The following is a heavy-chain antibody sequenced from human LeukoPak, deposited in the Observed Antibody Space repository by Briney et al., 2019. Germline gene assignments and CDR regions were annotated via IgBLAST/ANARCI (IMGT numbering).Heavy chain of an antibody. D-gene: IGHD1-26*01. J-gene: IGHJ4*02. Sequence: GGSLRLSCAASGFTFSDYYMSWIRQAPGKGLAWVSYISSSGSTIYYADSVKGRFTISRDNAKNSLYPQMNSLRAEDTAVYYCARDGSGSYPSYFDYWGQGTLVTVSS. CDR2: ISSSGSTI. V-gene: IGHV3-11*01. CDR3: ARDGSGSYPSYFDY. CDR1: GFTFSDYY.